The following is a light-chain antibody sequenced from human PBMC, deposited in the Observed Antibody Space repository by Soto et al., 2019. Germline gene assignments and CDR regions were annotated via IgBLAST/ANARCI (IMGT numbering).Light chain of an antibody. V-gene: IGKV3-15*01. J-gene: IGKJ1*01. Sequence: EIVMTQSPATLSVSPGERATLSCRASQSVSSNLAWYQQKPGQAPRLLIYGASTRATGIPARFSGSASGTEFTLTISRLQSEDFAVLYCQQYNNWPFPSWTFGHGTKVETK. CDR3: QQYNNWPFPSWT. CDR1: QSVSSN. CDR2: GAS.